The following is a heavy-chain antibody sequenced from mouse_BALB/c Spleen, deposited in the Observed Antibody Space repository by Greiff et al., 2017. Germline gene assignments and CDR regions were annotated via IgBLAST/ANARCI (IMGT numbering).Heavy chain of an antibody. D-gene: IGHD2-3*01. J-gene: IGHJ4*01. Sequence: DVMLVESGGGLVKPGGSLKLSCAASGFTFSSYTMSWVRQTPEKRLEWVATISSGGSYTYYPDSVKGRFTISRDNAKNTLYLQMSSLKSEDTAMYYCTRWDGPMDYWGQGTSVTVSS. V-gene: IGHV5-6-4*01. CDR3: TRWDGPMDY. CDR1: GFTFSSYT. CDR2: ISSGGSYT.